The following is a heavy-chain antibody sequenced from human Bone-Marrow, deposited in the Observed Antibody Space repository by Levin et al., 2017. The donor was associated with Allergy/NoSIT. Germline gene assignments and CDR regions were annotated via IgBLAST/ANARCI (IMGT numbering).Heavy chain of an antibody. CDR3: ARSLVGATFDF. CDR1: GYSFTDFY. CDR2: INPLNGGR. V-gene: IGHV1-2*02. Sequence: GESLKISCKASGYSFTDFYIHWVRQAPGLGLEWMGLINPLNGGRKYAPKFQGRVTMTRDTPMTTAYMELTNLRSDDTAVYYCARSLVGATFDFWGQGTLVTVSS. J-gene: IGHJ4*01. D-gene: IGHD1-26*01.